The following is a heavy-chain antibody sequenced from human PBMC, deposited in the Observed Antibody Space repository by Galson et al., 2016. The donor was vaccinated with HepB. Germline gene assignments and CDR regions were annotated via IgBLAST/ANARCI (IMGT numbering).Heavy chain of an antibody. J-gene: IGHJ6*02. CDR2: IIPSFGTP. CDR3: ARRTYDRSGSFCYYFAMDL. D-gene: IGHD3-22*01. V-gene: IGHV1-69*13. Sequence: SVKVSCKASGGTFSTYAINWVRQAPGQGLEWMGGIIPSFGTPNYAQKFRGRVTITADESTRTAYMELRSLRSEDTAVYYCARRTYDRSGSFCYYFAMDLWGQGTTVTVSS. CDR1: GGTFSTYA.